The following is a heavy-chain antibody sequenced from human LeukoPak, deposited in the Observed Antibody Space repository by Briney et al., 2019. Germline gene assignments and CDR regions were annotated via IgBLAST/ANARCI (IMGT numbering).Heavy chain of an antibody. Sequence: SETLSLTCAVYGGSFSGYYWGWIRQPPGKGLEWIGEINHSGSTNYSPSLKSRVTISVDTSKNQFSLKLSSVTAADTAVYYCARGLPRIAARFWTDYWGQGTLVTVSS. CDR1: GGSFSGYY. CDR2: INHSGST. V-gene: IGHV4-34*01. CDR3: ARGLPRIAARFWTDY. D-gene: IGHD6-6*01. J-gene: IGHJ4*02.